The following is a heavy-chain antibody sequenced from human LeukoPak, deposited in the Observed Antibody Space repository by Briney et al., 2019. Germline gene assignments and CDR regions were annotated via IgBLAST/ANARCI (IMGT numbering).Heavy chain of an antibody. J-gene: IGHJ5*02. V-gene: IGHV3-21*01. Sequence: PGGSLRLSCAASGFTFSSYSMNWVRQAPGKGLEWVSSISSSSSYIYYADSVKGRSTISRDNAKNSLYLQMNSLRAEDTAVYYCARDKGELWFGEFDPWGQGTLVTVSS. D-gene: IGHD3-10*01. CDR3: ARDKGELWFGEFDP. CDR2: ISSSSSYI. CDR1: GFTFSSYS.